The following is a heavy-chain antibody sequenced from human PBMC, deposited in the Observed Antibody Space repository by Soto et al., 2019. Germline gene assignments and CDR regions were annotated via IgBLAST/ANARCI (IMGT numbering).Heavy chain of an antibody. Sequence: ASVKVSCKASGYTFTKYGLTWVRQAPGQRLEWMGWISPYDGNTNYAQKFQGRVAMTTDTSTNTAYMELRSLRSDDTAVYYCARSQEEEAGYYLDYCGQGTLVTVSS. J-gene: IGHJ4*02. CDR1: GYTFTKYG. V-gene: IGHV1-18*01. D-gene: IGHD6-19*01. CDR3: ARSQEEEAGYYLDY. CDR2: ISPYDGNT.